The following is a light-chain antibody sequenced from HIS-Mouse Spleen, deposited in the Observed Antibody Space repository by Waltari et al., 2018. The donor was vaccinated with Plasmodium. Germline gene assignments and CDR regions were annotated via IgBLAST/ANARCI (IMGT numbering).Light chain of an antibody. Sequence: SYELTPPPSVSVSPGQTASLTCSGATFGDNNACWYPQKPGQSPVLVIYQDSKRPSGIPERFSGSNSGNTATLTISGTQAMDEADYYCQAWDSSTVVFGGGTKLTVL. J-gene: IGLJ2*01. CDR1: TFGDNN. CDR2: QDS. CDR3: QAWDSSTVV. V-gene: IGLV3-1*01.